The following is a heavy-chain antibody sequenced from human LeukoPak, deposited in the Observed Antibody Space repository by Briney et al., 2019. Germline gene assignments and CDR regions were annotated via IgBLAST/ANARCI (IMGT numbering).Heavy chain of an antibody. CDR1: GGSVSSGGYY. J-gene: IGHJ4*02. D-gene: IGHD3-9*01. CDR3: ARGVLTGYYGDFDY. Sequence: SETLSLTCTVSGGSVSSGGYYWSWIPQHPGKGLEWIGYLYYSDSYYNPSLKSRVSISVDTSKNQFSLNLNSVTAADTAVYYCARGVLTGYYGDFDYWGQGTLVTVSS. V-gene: IGHV4-31*03. CDR2: LYYSDS.